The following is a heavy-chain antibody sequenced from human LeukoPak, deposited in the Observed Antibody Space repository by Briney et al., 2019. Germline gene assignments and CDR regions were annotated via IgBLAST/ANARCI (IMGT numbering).Heavy chain of an antibody. J-gene: IGHJ4*02. V-gene: IGHV1-58*01. CDR1: GFTFISSA. D-gene: IGHD3-3*01. Sequence: SVKVSCTASGFTFISSAVQWVRQARGQRLEWIGWIVVGSGNTNYAQKFLERVTITRDMSTSTAYMELSSLRSEDTAVYYCAAASYYDFWSGYYPFDYWGQGTLVTVSS. CDR3: AAASYYDFWSGYYPFDY. CDR2: IVVGSGNT.